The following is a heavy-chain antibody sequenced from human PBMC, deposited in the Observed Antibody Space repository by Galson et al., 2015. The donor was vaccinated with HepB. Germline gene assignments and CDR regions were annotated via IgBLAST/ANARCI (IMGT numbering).Heavy chain of an antibody. CDR1: GFTFSNYG. Sequence: SLRLSCAASGFTFSNYGMHWVRQAPGKGLEWVAVVSHDGNFKDYADSVKGRFTISRDDSKKTLHLQMNSLGAEDTAVYHCATEACIGALCLGHWGQGTLVTVSS. CDR2: VSHDGNFK. V-gene: IGHV3-30*03. J-gene: IGHJ4*02. D-gene: IGHD4/OR15-4a*01. CDR3: ATEACIGALCLGH.